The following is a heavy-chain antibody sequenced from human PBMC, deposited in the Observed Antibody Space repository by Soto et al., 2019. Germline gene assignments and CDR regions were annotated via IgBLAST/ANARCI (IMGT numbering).Heavy chain of an antibody. J-gene: IGHJ4*02. CDR1: GYTFIDYY. D-gene: IGHD6-19*01. CDR2: ISPKSGGT. V-gene: IGHV1-2*02. Sequence: QVQLVQSGAEVKKPGASVKVSCEGSGYTFIDYYMHWVRQAPGQGFEWMGRISPKSGGTSYAQKFQGRVTMTWDTSRNTAYMELSSLMSEDTAVYYCARPPGYISDWYYFDLWGQGTLVTVSS. CDR3: ARPPGYISDWYYFDL.